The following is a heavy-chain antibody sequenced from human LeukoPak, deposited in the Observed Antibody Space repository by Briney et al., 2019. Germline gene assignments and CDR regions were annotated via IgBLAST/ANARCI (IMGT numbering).Heavy chain of an antibody. CDR3: AKDSSASYASGSYSFDY. CDR1: GFTFSSYA. V-gene: IGHV3-23*01. J-gene: IGHJ4*02. D-gene: IGHD3-10*01. Sequence: GGSLRLSCAASGFTFSSYAVSWVRQAPGKGLEWVSAISGSGGSTYYAESAKGRFTISRDNSKNTLHLQMNSLRAEDTAVYYCAKDSSASYASGSYSFDYWGQGTLVTVSS. CDR2: ISGSGGST.